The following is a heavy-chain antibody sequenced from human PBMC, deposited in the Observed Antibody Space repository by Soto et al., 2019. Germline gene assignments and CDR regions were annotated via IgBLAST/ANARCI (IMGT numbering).Heavy chain of an antibody. CDR2: ISYDGTNK. V-gene: IGHV3-30*18. CDR3: AKLWTDYSTLDH. J-gene: IGHJ4*02. Sequence: PGGSLRLSCAASGFTFSRYVMHWVRQAPGKGLEWVAVISYDGTNKYYADSVRGRFTISRDNSKNTLYLQMNSLRPDDTAVYYCAKLWTDYSTLDHWGQGALVTVSS. CDR1: GFTFSRYV. D-gene: IGHD6-13*01.